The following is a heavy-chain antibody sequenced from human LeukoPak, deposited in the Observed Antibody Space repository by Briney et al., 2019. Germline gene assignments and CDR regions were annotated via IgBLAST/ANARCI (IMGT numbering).Heavy chain of an antibody. D-gene: IGHD1-26*01. CDR1: GSTLTELP. CDR3: ATGTSGSYYVGIVRPIDY. Sequence: ASVKVSCKVSGSTLTELPIHWVRQAPGKGLEWMGGFVPDDGETVYAQMFQGRVTMTEDTSSDTASMELRSLRSEDTAVYYCATGTSGSYYVGIVRPIDYWGQGTLVTVSS. J-gene: IGHJ4*02. V-gene: IGHV1-24*01. CDR2: FVPDDGET.